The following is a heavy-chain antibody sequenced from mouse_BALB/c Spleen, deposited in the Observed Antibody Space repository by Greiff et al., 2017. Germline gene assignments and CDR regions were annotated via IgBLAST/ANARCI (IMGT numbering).Heavy chain of an antibody. D-gene: IGHD1-1*01. V-gene: IGHV1S81*02. J-gene: IGHJ2*01. CDR1: GYTFTSYW. CDR2: INPSNGRT. Sequence: QVQLQQPGAELVKPGASVKLSCKASGYTFTSYWMHWVKQRPGQGLEWIGEINPSNGRTNYNEKFKSKATLTVDKSSSTAYMQLSSLTSEDSAVYYCARPYYYGSSYFDYWGQGTTLTVSS. CDR3: ARPYYYGSSYFDY.